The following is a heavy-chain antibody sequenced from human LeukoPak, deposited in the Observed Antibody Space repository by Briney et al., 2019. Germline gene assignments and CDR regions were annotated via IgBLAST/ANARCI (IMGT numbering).Heavy chain of an antibody. D-gene: IGHD2-2*02. CDR1: GGSISSHY. Sequence: PSETLSLTCTVSGGSISSHYWSWIRQPPGKGLEWIGYIYYSGSTNYNPSLKSRVTISVDTSKNQFSLKLSSVTAADTAVYYCAREVWGYCSSTSCYNDAFDIWGQGTMVTVSS. J-gene: IGHJ3*02. CDR2: IYYSGST. CDR3: AREVWGYCSSTSCYNDAFDI. V-gene: IGHV4-59*11.